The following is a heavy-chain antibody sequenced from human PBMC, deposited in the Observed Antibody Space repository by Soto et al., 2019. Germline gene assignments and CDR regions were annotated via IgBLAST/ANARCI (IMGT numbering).Heavy chain of an antibody. V-gene: IGHV4-59*10. Sequence: QVQLQQSGAGLLKPSETLSLTCAVYGGSSRNYFWSWIRQPPGKGLEWIGGIYYSGTTNYNSSLKNRVTLSLDTSRNQFSRRLRSVTSADTAVYYWARYVNPSDTAVWFDPGGKGPRVTVPP. CDR2: IYYSGTT. CDR3: ARYVNPSDTAVWFDP. D-gene: IGHD3-16*02. CDR1: GGSSRNYF. J-gene: IGHJ5*02.